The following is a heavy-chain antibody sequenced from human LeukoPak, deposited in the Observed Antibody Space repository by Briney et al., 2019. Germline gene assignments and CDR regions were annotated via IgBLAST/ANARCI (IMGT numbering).Heavy chain of an antibody. CDR2: IYNDGST. Sequence: GGSLRLSCVVSGFSVRTHYMSWVRQAPAKGLEWVSVIYNDGSTYYSDSVKDRFAISRDNSKNALYLQMNSLRVDDTAVYYCARTGYSSGWFNDHWGQGTLVTVSS. D-gene: IGHD6-19*01. J-gene: IGHJ4*02. CDR3: ARTGYSSGWFNDH. V-gene: IGHV3-53*01. CDR1: GFSVRTHY.